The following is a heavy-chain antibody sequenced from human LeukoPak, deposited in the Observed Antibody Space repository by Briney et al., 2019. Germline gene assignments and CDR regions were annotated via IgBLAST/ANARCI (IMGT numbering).Heavy chain of an antibody. V-gene: IGHV4-4*07. CDR1: GGSISSYY. D-gene: IGHD2-15*01. J-gene: IGHJ6*02. Sequence: SETLSLTCTVSGGSISSYYWSWIRQPAGKGLEWIGRIYTSGSTNYNPSLKSRVTMSVDTSKNQFSLKLSSVTAADTAVYYCARHGLGGGRTGSGMDVWGQGTTVTVSS. CDR2: IYTSGST. CDR3: ARHGLGGGRTGSGMDV.